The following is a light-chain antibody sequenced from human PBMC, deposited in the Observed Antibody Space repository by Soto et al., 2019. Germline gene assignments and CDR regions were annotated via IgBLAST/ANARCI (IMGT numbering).Light chain of an antibody. Sequence: DIQMTQSPSTVSASVGDRVTITCRASQSISSFVAWYQQKPGKAPKLLIYDASILQSGVPSRFSGSGSGTDFTLAISSLQPEDFTTYYCQQSYGIPQTFGPGTKVEIK. CDR1: QSISSF. V-gene: IGKV1-39*01. CDR3: QQSYGIPQT. J-gene: IGKJ1*01. CDR2: DAS.